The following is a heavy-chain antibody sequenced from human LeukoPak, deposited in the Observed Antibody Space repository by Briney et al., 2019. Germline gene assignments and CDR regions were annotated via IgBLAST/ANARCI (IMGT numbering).Heavy chain of an antibody. Sequence: GGSLRLSCAASGFTFSGYGMHWVCQAPGKGLEWVAFIRYDGSNKYYADSVKGRFTISRDNSKNTLYLQMNSLRAEDTAVYYCARQMGGIAAAYFDYWGQGTLVTVSS. J-gene: IGHJ4*02. CDR3: ARQMGGIAAAYFDY. CDR1: GFTFSGYG. D-gene: IGHD6-13*01. CDR2: IRYDGSNK. V-gene: IGHV3-30*02.